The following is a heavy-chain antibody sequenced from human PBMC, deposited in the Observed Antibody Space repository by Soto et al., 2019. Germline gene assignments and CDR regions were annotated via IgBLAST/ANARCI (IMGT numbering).Heavy chain of an antibody. Sequence: QVQLVQSGTEVKKPGSSVKVSCKASGGTFRNYPINWVRQAPGQGLEWMGSIFPLTDIPDYAQNFQARLTNCPEKSPSTGYMEIRRPTSYHKAMYFLARSPFTLLNHFGSWGQGTLVTVSS. CDR1: GGTFRNYP. J-gene: IGHJ4*02. CDR3: ARSPFTLLNHFGS. CDR2: IFPLTDIP. V-gene: IGHV1-69*02. D-gene: IGHD2-15*01.